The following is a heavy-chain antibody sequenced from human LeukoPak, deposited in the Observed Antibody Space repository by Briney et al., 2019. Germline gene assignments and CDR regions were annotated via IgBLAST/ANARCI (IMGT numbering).Heavy chain of an antibody. CDR2: ISSSGGST. CDR3: AKGFGITMVRGVIAAFDI. Sequence: GGSLRLSCAASGFTFSSYAMSWVRQAPGKGLEWVSAISSSGGSTYYADSVKGRFTISRDNSKNTLYLQMNSLRAEDTAVYYCAKGFGITMVRGVIAAFDIWGQGTMVTVSS. D-gene: IGHD3-10*01. V-gene: IGHV3-23*01. CDR1: GFTFSSYA. J-gene: IGHJ3*02.